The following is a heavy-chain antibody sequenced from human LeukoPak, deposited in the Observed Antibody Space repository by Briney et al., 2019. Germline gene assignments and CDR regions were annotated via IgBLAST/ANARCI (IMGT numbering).Heavy chain of an antibody. D-gene: IGHD3-10*01. CDR1: GGSFSGYY. CDR2: INHSGST. V-gene: IGHV4-34*01. Sequence: SETLSLTCAVYGGSFSGYYWSWIRQPPGKGLEWMGEINHSGSTNYNPSLESRVTISVDTSKNQFSLKLSSVTAADTAVYYCARRRYYGSGTRGYFDYWGQGTLVTVSS. J-gene: IGHJ4*02. CDR3: ARRRYYGSGTRGYFDY.